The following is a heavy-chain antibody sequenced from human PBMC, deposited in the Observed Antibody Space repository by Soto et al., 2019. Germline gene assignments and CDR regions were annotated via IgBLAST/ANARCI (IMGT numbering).Heavy chain of an antibody. CDR3: ARSQDYYDSSGYLDY. CDR1: GGTFSSYA. V-gene: IGHV1-69*13. CDR2: IIPIFGTA. J-gene: IGHJ4*02. D-gene: IGHD3-22*01. Sequence: SVKVSCKASGGTFSSYAISWVRQAPGQGLEWMGGIIPIFGTANYAQKFQGRVTSTADESTSTAYTELSSLRSEDTAVYYCARSQDYYDSSGYLDYWGQGTLVTVSS.